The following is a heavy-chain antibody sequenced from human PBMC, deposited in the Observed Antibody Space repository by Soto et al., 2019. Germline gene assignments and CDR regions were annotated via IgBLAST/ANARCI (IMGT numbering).Heavy chain of an antibody. D-gene: IGHD3-3*01. J-gene: IGHJ4*02. CDR2: IYGSGST. V-gene: IGHV4-4*07. CDR3: ARGGHDFWSGPFDY. Sequence: PSETLSLTCTISGGAIGSHYWTWIRQPAGKGLEWIGRIYGSGSTKYNPSLQSRVTMSLDTSKNQFSLRLESVTAADTAVYYCARGGHDFWSGPFDYWGQGNLVTVS. CDR1: GGAIGSHY.